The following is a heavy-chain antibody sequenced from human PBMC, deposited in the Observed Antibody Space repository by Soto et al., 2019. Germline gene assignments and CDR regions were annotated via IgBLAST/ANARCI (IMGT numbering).Heavy chain of an antibody. Sequence: PGGSLRLSCAASGFTFSDHYMDWVRQAPGKDLEWVGRIRNKANFYATEYAASVKGRFSISIDDSKNSLYLQMNRLKIEDTAIYYCTRVRLFPTIPKPGMDVWGQGTTVTVSS. D-gene: IGHD2-2*01. CDR1: GFTFSDHY. J-gene: IGHJ6*02. CDR3: TRVRLFPTIPKPGMDV. V-gene: IGHV3-72*01. CDR2: IRNKANFYAT.